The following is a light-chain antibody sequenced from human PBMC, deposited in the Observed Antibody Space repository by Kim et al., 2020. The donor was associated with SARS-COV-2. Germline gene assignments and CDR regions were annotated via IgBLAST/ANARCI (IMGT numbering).Light chain of an antibody. CDR3: QQYDNLPYT. CDR2: DAS. J-gene: IGKJ2*01. V-gene: IGKV1-33*01. CDR1: QDISNY. Sequence: ASVGDRVTITCQASQDISNYLNWYQQTPGKAPKLLIFDASNLETGVPSRFTGSGSGTDFTFTISSLQPEDIATYYCQQYDNLPYTFGQGTKLEI.